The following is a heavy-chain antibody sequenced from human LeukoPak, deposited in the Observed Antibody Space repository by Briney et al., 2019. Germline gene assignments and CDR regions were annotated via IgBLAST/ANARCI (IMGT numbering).Heavy chain of an antibody. D-gene: IGHD3-10*01. CDR2: ISSSSSYI. J-gene: IGHJ1*01. Sequence: PGGSLRLSCAASGFTFSSYSMNWVRQAPGKGLEWVSSISSSSSYIYYADSVKGRFTISRDNSKNTLYLVMNSLRAEDTAVYYCAKGGGRRGRPQLFGFQHWGQGTLVTVSS. V-gene: IGHV3-21*01. CDR1: GFTFSSYS. CDR3: AKGGGRRGRPQLFGFQH.